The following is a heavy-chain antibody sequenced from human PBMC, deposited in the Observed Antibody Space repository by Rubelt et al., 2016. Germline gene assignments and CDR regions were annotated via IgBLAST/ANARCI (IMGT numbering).Heavy chain of an antibody. CDR2: ISHDGNYY. Sequence: EQLVESGGGLVQPGGSLRLSCAASGFTFRSYSMNWVRQAPGKGLEWVAVISHDGNYYQHADSVKGRFTISGDSSKTPLDLQMNSLRPEETAVYYGARGSLRPGDFWGQGTLVTVSS. CDR3: ARGSLRPGDF. V-gene: IGHV3-30*05. J-gene: IGHJ4*02. CDR1: GFTFRSYS. D-gene: IGHD3-3*01.